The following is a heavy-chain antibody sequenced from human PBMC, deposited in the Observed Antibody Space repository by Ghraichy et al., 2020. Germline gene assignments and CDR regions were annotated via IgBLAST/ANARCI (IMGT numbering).Heavy chain of an antibody. CDR3: ARESSLGVVVVPAARDYMDV. D-gene: IGHD2-2*01. CDR2: ISSSSSYI. V-gene: IGHV3-21*01. CDR1: GFTFSSYS. J-gene: IGHJ6*03. Sequence: GGSLRLSCAASGFTFSSYSMNWVRQAPGKGLEWVSSISSSSSYIYYADSVKGRFTISRDNAKNSLYLQMNSLRAEDTAMYYCARESSLGVVVVPAARDYMDVWGKGTTVTVSS.